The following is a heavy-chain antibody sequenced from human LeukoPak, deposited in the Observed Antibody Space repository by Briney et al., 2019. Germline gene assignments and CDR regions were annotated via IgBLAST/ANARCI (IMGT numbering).Heavy chain of an antibody. CDR1: GFTFSSHG. CDR2: IWYDGSNK. J-gene: IGHJ6*02. V-gene: IGHV3-33*01. D-gene: IGHD3-9*01. CDR3: ARGVFDWLNYYYYYGMDV. Sequence: GGSLRLSCAASGFTFSSHGMHWVRQAPGKGLEWVAVIWYDGSNKYYADSVKGRFTISRDNSKNTLYLQMNGLRAEDTAVYYCARGVFDWLNYYYYYGMDVWGQGTTVTVSS.